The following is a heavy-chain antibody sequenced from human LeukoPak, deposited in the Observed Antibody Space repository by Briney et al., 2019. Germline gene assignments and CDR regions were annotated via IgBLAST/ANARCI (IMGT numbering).Heavy chain of an antibody. J-gene: IGHJ6*03. V-gene: IGHV1-69*13. Sequence: SVKVSCKVSGYTLTELSMHWVRQAPGQGLEWMGGIIPIFGTANYAQKFQGRVTITADESTSTAYMELSSLRSEDTAVYYSAGGRTTVTPYYYYMDVWGKGTTVTVSS. CDR2: IIPIFGTA. CDR1: GYTLTELS. D-gene: IGHD4-11*01. CDR3: AGGRTTVTPYYYYMDV.